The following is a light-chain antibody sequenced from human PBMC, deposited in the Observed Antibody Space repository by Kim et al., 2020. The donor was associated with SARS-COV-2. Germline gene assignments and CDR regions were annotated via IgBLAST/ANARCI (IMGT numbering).Light chain of an antibody. CDR1: QGINSA. CDR3: QQLNSYPRT. J-gene: IGKJ1*01. V-gene: IGKV1-9*01. Sequence: ASVRDTFTITCRASQGINSALSWYQQKPGKAPTLLIYSASTLQSGVPSRFIGSGSGTEFTLTITSLQPEDFATYYCQQLNSYPRTFGQGTKVDIK. CDR2: SAS.